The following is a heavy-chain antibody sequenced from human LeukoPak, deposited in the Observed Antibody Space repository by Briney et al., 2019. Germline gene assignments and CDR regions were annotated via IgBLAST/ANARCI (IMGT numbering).Heavy chain of an antibody. CDR3: ARDRPLDADDYYGFYYFDY. J-gene: IGHJ4*02. CDR1: AYXFTGYY. D-gene: IGHD3-10*01. Sequence: SVEVSCTASAYXFTGYYIHWLRQAPGQGLEWMGWINPNSGGTNHAQKFQGRVTMTRDTSISTAYMELSRLRSDDTAVYYCARDRPLDADDYYGFYYFDYWGQGTLVTVSS. V-gene: IGHV1-2*02. CDR2: INPNSGGT.